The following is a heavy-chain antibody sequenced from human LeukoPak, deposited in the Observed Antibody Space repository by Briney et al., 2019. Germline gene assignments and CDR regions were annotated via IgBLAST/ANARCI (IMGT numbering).Heavy chain of an antibody. Sequence: SVKVSCKASGGTFSSYAISWVRQGPGQGLEWMGRIIPTVGIATYAQKFQGRVTITADKSTSTAYMELSSLGSEDTAVYYCAGGITMIPHYWGQGTLVTVSS. CDR2: IIPTVGIA. V-gene: IGHV1-69*04. CDR1: GGTFSSYA. D-gene: IGHD3-22*01. J-gene: IGHJ4*02. CDR3: AGGITMIPHY.